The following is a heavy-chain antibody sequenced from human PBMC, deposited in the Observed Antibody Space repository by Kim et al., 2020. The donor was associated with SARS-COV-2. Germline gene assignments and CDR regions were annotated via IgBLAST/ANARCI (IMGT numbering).Heavy chain of an antibody. CDR1: GFTFSDYA. V-gene: IGHV3-9*01. CDR3: ARDPGIAVAGLHYYDGMDV. J-gene: IGHJ6*02. D-gene: IGHD6-19*01. Sequence: GGSLRLSCAASGFTFSDYAMHWVRQAPGKGLEWVSGISWNSGSIGYADSVKGRFTISRDNAKNSLYLQMNSLRAEDTALYYCARDPGIAVAGLHYYDGMDVWGQGTTVTVSS. CDR2: ISWNSGSI.